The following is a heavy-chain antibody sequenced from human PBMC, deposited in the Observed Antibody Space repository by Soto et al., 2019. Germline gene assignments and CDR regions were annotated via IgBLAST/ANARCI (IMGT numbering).Heavy chain of an antibody. V-gene: IGHV4-61*01. Sequence: NPSETLSLTCTVSGGSVSSGSHYWSWIRQPPGKGLEWIGYICYSGSTNYNPSLKSRVTISVDTSKNQFSLKLSSVTAADTAVYYCVRDIAVVPYGMDVWGQGTTVTVSS. D-gene: IGHD6-19*01. CDR3: VRDIAVVPYGMDV. CDR2: ICYSGST. CDR1: GGSVSSGSHY. J-gene: IGHJ6*02.